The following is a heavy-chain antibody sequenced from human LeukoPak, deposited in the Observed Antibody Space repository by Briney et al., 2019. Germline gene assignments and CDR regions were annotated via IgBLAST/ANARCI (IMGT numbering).Heavy chain of an antibody. D-gene: IGHD2-2*01. CDR3: AKGRDKYQLLSKNWFDP. V-gene: IGHV3-9*01. CDR2: ISWNSGSI. Sequence: GGSLRLSCAASGFTFDDYAMHWVRHAPGKGLEWVSGISWNSGSIGYADSVKGRFTISRDNAKNSLYLQMNSLRAEDTALYYCAKGRDKYQLLSKNWFDPWGQGTLVTVSS. CDR1: GFTFDDYA. J-gene: IGHJ5*02.